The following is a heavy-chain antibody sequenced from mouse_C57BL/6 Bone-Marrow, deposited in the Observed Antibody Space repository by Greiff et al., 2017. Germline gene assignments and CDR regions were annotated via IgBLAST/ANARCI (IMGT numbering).Heavy chain of an antibody. D-gene: IGHD1-1*01. CDR3: ASDYDGSSPDY. Sequence: VQLQESGAELAKPGASVKLSCKASGYTFTSYWMHWVKQRPGQGLEWIGYINPSSGYTKYNQKFKDKATLTTDKSSSTAYMQLSSLTYEDSAVYYCASDYDGSSPDYWGQGTTLTVSS. CDR1: GYTFTSYW. V-gene: IGHV1-7*01. CDR2: INPSSGYT. J-gene: IGHJ2*01.